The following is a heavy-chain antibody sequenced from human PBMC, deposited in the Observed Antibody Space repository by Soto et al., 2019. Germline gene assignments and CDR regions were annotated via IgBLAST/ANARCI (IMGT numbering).Heavy chain of an antibody. D-gene: IGHD2-15*01. CDR2: ISAYNGNT. J-gene: IGHJ6*02. V-gene: IGHV1-18*01. CDR3: ARVEDCSGGSCYLFYYYYYGKDV. CDR1: GGTFSSYA. Sequence: ASVKVSCKASGGTFSSYAISWVRQAPGQGLEWMGWISAYNGNTNYAQKLQGRVTMTTDTSTSTAYMELRSLRSDDTAVYYCARVEDCSGGSCYLFYYYYYGKDVWGQGNTVTVSS.